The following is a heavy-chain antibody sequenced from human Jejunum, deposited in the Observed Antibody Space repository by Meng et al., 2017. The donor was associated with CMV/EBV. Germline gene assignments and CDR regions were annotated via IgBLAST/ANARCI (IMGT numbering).Heavy chain of an antibody. Sequence: TYDWGWVRQSPGKGLEYIGMIYSSGNTHYNPALQSRVFISIDTSKNQFSLTLTSVTAADTALYYCASDRPFSGTYLTDAFNVWGPGTMVTVSS. CDR2: IYSSGNT. D-gene: IGHD1-26*01. CDR3: ASDRPFSGTYLTDAFNV. J-gene: IGHJ3*01. V-gene: IGHV4-39*07. CDR1: TYD.